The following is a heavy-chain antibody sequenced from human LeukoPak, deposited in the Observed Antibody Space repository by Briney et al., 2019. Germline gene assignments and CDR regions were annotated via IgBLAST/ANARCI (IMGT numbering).Heavy chain of an antibody. D-gene: IGHD4-11*01. J-gene: IGHJ4*02. CDR2: IYYSGST. CDR1: GGSISSYY. V-gene: IGHV4-59*08. CDR3: ARRTTVPSPFDY. Sequence: SETLSLTCTVSGGSISSYYWSWIRQPPGKGLEWIGYIYYSGSTNYNPSLKSRVTISVDTSKNQFSLKLSSVTAADTAVYYCARRTTVPSPFDYWGQGTLVTVSS.